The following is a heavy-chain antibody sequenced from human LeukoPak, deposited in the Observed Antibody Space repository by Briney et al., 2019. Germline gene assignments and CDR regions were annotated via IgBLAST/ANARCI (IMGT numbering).Heavy chain of an antibody. CDR3: AKVRSFDY. Sequence: GGSLRLSCAASGNYWMHWVRQAPGKGLVWVSHINSDGSWTSYADSVKGRFTISRDNSKNTLYLQMNSLRAEDTAVYYCAKVRSFDYWGQGTLVTVSS. D-gene: IGHD4/OR15-4a*01. CDR2: INSDGSWT. V-gene: IGHV3-74*01. CDR1: GNYW. J-gene: IGHJ4*02.